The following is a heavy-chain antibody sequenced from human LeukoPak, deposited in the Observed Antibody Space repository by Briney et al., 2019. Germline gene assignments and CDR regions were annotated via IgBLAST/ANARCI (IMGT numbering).Heavy chain of an antibody. CDR1: GFIFSSHG. Sequence: PGRSLRLSCAASGFIFSSHGMHWVRQAPGKGLEWVAVISYDGSNKYYADSVKGRFTISRDNSKNTLNLQMNSLRVEDTAVYYCAKDPRSSTRTYFDYWGQGTLVTVSS. D-gene: IGHD2-2*01. J-gene: IGHJ4*02. CDR3: AKDPRSSTRTYFDY. CDR2: ISYDGSNK. V-gene: IGHV3-30*18.